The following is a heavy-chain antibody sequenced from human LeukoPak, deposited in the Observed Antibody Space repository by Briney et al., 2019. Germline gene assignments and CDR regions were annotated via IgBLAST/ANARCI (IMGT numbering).Heavy chain of an antibody. Sequence: GGSLRLSCAASGLTFSSYSMNWVRQAPGKGLEWVSSISSSSSYIYYADSVKGRFTISRDNAKNSLYLQMNSLRAEDTAVYYCARGASIRYFALMVKYYFDYWGQGTLVTVSS. V-gene: IGHV3-21*01. CDR3: ARGASIRYFALMVKYYFDY. J-gene: IGHJ4*02. D-gene: IGHD3-9*01. CDR2: ISSSSSYI. CDR1: GLTFSSYS.